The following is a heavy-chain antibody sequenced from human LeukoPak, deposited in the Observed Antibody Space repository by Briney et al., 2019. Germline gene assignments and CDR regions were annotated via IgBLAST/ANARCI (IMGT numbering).Heavy chain of an antibody. CDR1: GFTFSSYA. CDR3: AKEGSSTSSRPPGDAFDI. D-gene: IGHD2-2*01. V-gene: IGHV3-23*01. J-gene: IGHJ3*02. Sequence: GGSLRLSCAASGFTFSSYAMSWVRQAPGKGLEWVSAISGSGGSTYYADSVKGRFTISRDNSKNTLYLQMNSLRAEDTAVYYCAKEGSSTSSRPPGDAFDIWGQGTMVTVSS. CDR2: ISGSGGST.